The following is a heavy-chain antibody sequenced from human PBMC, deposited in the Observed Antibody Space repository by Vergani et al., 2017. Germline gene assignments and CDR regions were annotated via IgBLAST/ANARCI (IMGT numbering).Heavy chain of an antibody. CDR3: ARVGPVVPAAMDYDAFDI. Sequence: QVQLQESGPGLVKPSETLSLTCTVPGGSISSYYWSWIRQPPGKGLEWIGYIYYSGSTNYNPSLKSRVTISVDTSKNQFSLKLSSVTAADTAVYYCARVGPVVPAAMDYDAFDIWGQGTTVTVSS. CDR2: IYYSGST. J-gene: IGHJ3*02. CDR1: GGSISSYY. V-gene: IGHV4-59*01. D-gene: IGHD2-2*01.